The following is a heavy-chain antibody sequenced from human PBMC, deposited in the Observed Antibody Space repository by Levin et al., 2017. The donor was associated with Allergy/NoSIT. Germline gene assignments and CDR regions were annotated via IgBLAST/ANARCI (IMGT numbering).Heavy chain of an antibody. J-gene: IGHJ4*02. Sequence: GESLKISCKASGYTFTGYYMHWVRQAPGQGLEWMGWINPNSGGTNYAQKFQGRVTMTRDTSISTAYMELSRLRSDDTAVYYCARGSYCSSTSCYRGYFDYWGQGTLVTVSS. D-gene: IGHD2-2*02. V-gene: IGHV1-2*02. CDR3: ARGSYCSSTSCYRGYFDY. CDR2: INPNSGGT. CDR1: GYTFTGYY.